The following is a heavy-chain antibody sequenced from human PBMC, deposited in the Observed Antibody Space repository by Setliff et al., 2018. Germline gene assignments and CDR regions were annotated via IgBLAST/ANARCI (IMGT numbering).Heavy chain of an antibody. CDR1: GGSVSNSGFF. V-gene: IGHV4-39*01. Sequence: PSETLSLTCTVSGGSVSNSGFFWGWLRQAPGKGLEWIGTVYDSGTTYYNPSLKSRVTIFVDTSKNQFSLNLNSVTAADTGVYYCASCRYQVPYDYWGQGILVTVSS. CDR3: ASCRYQVPYDY. J-gene: IGHJ4*02. CDR2: VYDSGTT. D-gene: IGHD2-2*01.